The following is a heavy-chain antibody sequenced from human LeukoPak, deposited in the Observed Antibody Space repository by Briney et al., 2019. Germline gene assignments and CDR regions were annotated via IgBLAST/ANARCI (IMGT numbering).Heavy chain of an antibody. J-gene: IGHJ4*02. V-gene: IGHV4-59*01. CDR2: IYYSGST. Sequence: SETLSLTCTVSGGSISSYYWSWIRQPPGKGLEWIGYIYYSGSTNYNPSLKSRVTISVDTSKNQFSLKLSSVTAADTAVYYCARGRAAAGIDCWGQGTLVTVSS. CDR1: GGSISSYY. CDR3: ARGRAAAGIDC. D-gene: IGHD6-13*01.